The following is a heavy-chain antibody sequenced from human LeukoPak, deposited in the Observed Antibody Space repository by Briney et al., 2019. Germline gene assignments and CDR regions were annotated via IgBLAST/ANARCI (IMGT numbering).Heavy chain of an antibody. J-gene: IGHJ5*02. V-gene: IGHV3-33*03. Sequence: GGSLRLSCAASGFTFSSYGMHWVRQAPGKGLEWVAVIWYDGSNKYYADSVKGRFTISRDNAKNSLYLQMNSLRAEDTAVYYCAEGTTAWGQGTLVTVSS. CDR3: AEGTTA. CDR2: IWYDGSNK. CDR1: GFTFSSYG. D-gene: IGHD2/OR15-2a*01.